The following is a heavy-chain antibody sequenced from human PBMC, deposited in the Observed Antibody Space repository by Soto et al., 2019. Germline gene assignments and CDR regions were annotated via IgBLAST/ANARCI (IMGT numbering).Heavy chain of an antibody. V-gene: IGHV5-51*01. CDR1: GYSFGKHW. CDR3: ARRAYDSGWPYFDH. CDR2: VYPGDSDT. Sequence: GESLKISCQTSGYSFGKHWIGWVRQLPGKGLEWMGVVYPGDSDTIYGPSFQGQVTISADNSITTAYLQWSSLEASDSGIYYCARRAYDSGWPYFDHWGQGVQVTVSS. D-gene: IGHD3-22*01. J-gene: IGHJ4*02.